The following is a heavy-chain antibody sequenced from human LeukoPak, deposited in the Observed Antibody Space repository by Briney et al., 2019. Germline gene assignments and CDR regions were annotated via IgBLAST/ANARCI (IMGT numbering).Heavy chain of an antibody. Sequence: GGSLRLSCAASGFTFSSYGMHWVRQAPGKGLEWVAVISYDGSNKYYADSVKGRFTISRDNSKNTLYLQMNSLRAEDTAVYYCAKLQFNRGEAVDYWSQGTLVTVSS. CDR1: GFTFSSYG. CDR3: AKLQFNRGEAVDY. CDR2: ISYDGSNK. J-gene: IGHJ4*02. D-gene: IGHD2/OR15-2a*01. V-gene: IGHV3-30*18.